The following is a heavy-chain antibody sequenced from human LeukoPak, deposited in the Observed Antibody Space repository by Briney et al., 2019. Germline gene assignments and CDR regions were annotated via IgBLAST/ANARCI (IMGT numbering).Heavy chain of an antibody. J-gene: IGHJ4*02. CDR3: ARSNVDTAMVLSDY. CDR1: GYTFTSYG. D-gene: IGHD5-18*01. Sequence: ASVKVSCTASGYTFTSYGISWVRQAPGQGLEWMGWISAYNGNTNYAQKLQGRVTMTTDTSTSTAYMELRSLRSDDTAVYYCARSNVDTAMVLSDYWGQGTLVTVSS. V-gene: IGHV1-18*01. CDR2: ISAYNGNT.